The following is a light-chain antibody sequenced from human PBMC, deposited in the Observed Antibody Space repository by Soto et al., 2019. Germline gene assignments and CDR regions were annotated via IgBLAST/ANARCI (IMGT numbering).Light chain of an antibody. CDR2: GNS. CDR3: QSYDSSLSGSEVV. J-gene: IGLJ2*01. Sequence: QSVLTQPPSVSGAPGQRVTISCTGSSSNIGAGYDVHWYQQLPGTAPKLLIYGNSNRPSGVPDRFSGSKSGTSASLAITGLQAEDEAGYYCQSYDSSLSGSEVVFGGGTKLTVL. V-gene: IGLV1-40*01. CDR1: SSNIGAGYD.